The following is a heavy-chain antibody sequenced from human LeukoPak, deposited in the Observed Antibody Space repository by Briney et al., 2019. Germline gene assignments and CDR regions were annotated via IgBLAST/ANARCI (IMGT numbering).Heavy chain of an antibody. CDR2: ISWNSNSGSI. CDR1: GLTFDDYA. CDR3: AKDISAYYYYGMDV. J-gene: IGHJ6*02. V-gene: IGHV3-9*01. Sequence: GRSLRLSCAASGLTFDDYAMHWVRQAPGKGLEWVSSISWNSNSGSIGYADSVKGRFTISRDNGKNALYLQMNSLRVEDTALYYCAKDISAYYYYGMDVWGQGTTVTVSS.